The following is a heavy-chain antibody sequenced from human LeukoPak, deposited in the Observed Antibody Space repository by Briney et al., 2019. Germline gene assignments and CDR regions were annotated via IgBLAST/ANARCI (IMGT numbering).Heavy chain of an antibody. CDR2: MNPNSGNT. Sequence: ASVKVSCKASGYTFTSYDINWVRQATGQGLEWMGWMNPNSGNTGYAQKFQGRVTMTRNTSISTAYMELSRLRSEDTAVYYCARCSGGSCWVRYWGQGTLVTVSS. D-gene: IGHD2-15*01. V-gene: IGHV1-8*01. CDR3: ARCSGGSCWVRY. J-gene: IGHJ4*02. CDR1: GYTFTSYD.